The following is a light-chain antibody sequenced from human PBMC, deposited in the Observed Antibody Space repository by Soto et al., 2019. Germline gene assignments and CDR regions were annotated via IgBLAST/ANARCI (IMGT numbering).Light chain of an antibody. J-gene: IGKJ4*01. CDR1: QGISNY. Sequence: DIQMTQSPSSLSASVGDRVTITCRASQGISNYLAWYQQKPVKVPKLLIYAASTLQSGVPSRFSGSGSGTDFTLTISSLQPEDVATYYCQKYNSAPPITFGGGTKVEIK. V-gene: IGKV1-27*01. CDR3: QKYNSAPPIT. CDR2: AAS.